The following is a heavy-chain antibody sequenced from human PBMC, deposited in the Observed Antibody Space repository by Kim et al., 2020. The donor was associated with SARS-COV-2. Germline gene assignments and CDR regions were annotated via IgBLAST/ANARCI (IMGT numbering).Heavy chain of an antibody. CDR2: IKQDGSEK. D-gene: IGHD4-17*01. J-gene: IGHJ6*02. CDR3: ARNGRPGANDYGDYRGYYYYYGMDV. CDR1: GFTFSSYW. Sequence: GGSLRLSCAASGFTFSSYWMSWVRQAPGKGLEWVANIKQDGSEKYYVDSVKGRFTISRDNAKNSLYLQMNSLRAEDTAVYYCARNGRPGANDYGDYRGYYYYYGMDVWGQGTTVTVSS. V-gene: IGHV3-7*03.